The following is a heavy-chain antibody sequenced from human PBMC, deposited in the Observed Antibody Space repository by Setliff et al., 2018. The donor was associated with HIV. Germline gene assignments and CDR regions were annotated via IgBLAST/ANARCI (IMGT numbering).Heavy chain of an antibody. V-gene: IGHV3-21*01. CDR2: ISSSSSYI. D-gene: IGHD7-27*01. Sequence: GGSLRLSCAASGFTFSDYPMNWVRQAPGKGLEWVSSISSSSSYIYYADSVKGRFTISRDNAKNSLYLQMNSLRAEDTAVYYCAREGNWGEGDYYYMDVWGKGTTVTVSS. CDR1: GFTFSDYP. CDR3: AREGNWGEGDYYYMDV. J-gene: IGHJ6*03.